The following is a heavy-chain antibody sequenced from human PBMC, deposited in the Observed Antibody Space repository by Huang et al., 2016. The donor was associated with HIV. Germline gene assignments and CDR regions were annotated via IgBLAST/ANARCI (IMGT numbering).Heavy chain of an antibody. CDR1: GYTFTSYG. CDR3: TRLYLYCMDV. D-gene: IGHD3-16*02. V-gene: IGHV1-18*04. J-gene: IGHJ6*02. CDR2: IRPYNGTT. Sequence: QVQLVQSGAEVKKPGASVKVSCKGSGYTFTSYGISWVRQAPGQGLEWMEWIRPYNGTTNDAQKLQGRVNMTTDTSTNTVNMEMRSLRSDDTAVYYCTRLYLYCMDVWGQGTTVTISS.